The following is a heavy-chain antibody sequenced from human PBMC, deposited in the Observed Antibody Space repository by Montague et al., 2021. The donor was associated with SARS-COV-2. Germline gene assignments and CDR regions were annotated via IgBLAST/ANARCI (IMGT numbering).Heavy chain of an antibody. D-gene: IGHD1-26*01. J-gene: IGHJ4*02. V-gene: IGHV6-1*01. CDR1: GDSVSSNSAT. Sequence: CAISGDSVSSNSATWHWIRQSPSRGLEWLGRTYYRSRWSNDYAVSVRSRIIINPDTSTNQFSLQLSSVTPEDTAVYFCARERWAVGVSFDYWGQGTLVTVPS. CDR3: ARERWAVGVSFDY. CDR2: TYYRSRWSN.